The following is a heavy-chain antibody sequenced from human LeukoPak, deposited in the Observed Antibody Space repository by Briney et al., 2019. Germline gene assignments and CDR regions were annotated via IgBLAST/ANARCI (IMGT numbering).Heavy chain of an antibody. CDR3: ATGARGDSSGYPILDY. J-gene: IGHJ4*02. Sequence: GSSVKVSCKASGGTFSSYAISWVRQAPGQGLEWMGGIISIFGTANYAQKFQGRVTITTDESTSTAYMELSSLRSEDTAVYYCATGARGDSSGYPILDYWGQGTLVTVSS. D-gene: IGHD3-22*01. CDR2: IISIFGTA. CDR1: GGTFSSYA. V-gene: IGHV1-69*05.